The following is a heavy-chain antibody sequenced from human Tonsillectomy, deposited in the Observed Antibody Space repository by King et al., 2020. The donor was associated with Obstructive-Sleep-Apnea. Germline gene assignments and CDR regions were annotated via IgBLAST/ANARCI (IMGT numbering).Heavy chain of an antibody. V-gene: IGHV3-7*01. Sequence: VQLVESGGDLVQPGGSLRLSCAASGFTFSRYWMNWVRQAPGMGLEWVANIKQDGSEKYYVGSVKGRFTISRDNAKNSLYLQMNSLRAEDTAVYYCARDPYYYDSGGSRWGQGTLVTVSS. D-gene: IGHD3-22*01. CDR1: GFTFSRYW. CDR3: ARDPYYYDSGGSR. J-gene: IGHJ4*02. CDR2: IKQDGSEK.